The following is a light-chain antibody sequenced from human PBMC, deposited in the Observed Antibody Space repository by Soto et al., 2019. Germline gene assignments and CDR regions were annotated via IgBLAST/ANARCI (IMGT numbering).Light chain of an antibody. V-gene: IGKV1D-13*01. CDR1: QGIYDS. J-gene: IGKJ1*01. CDR2: AVS. CDR3: QQLHNYPRT. Sequence: AIQLTQSPSSLSASVGDRVTITCRASQGIYDSLAWYQQKPGRAPNLLIYAVSRLQSGVPSRFSGSGSETEFTLTINNPQPEDFAIYYCQQLHNYPRTFGQGTKVVVK.